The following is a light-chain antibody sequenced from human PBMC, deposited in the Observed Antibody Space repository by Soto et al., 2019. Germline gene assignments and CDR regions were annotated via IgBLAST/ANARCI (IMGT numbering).Light chain of an antibody. J-gene: IGLJ2*01. Sequence: QSALAQPASVSGSPGQSITISCTGTSSDVGTYNFVSWYQQHPGKAPKLMIFDVSYRPFGVSNRFSGSKSGNTASLTISGLQAEDEADYYCTSYTISTARVFGGGTKLTVL. CDR1: SSDVGTYNF. CDR3: TSYTISTARV. V-gene: IGLV2-14*01. CDR2: DVS.